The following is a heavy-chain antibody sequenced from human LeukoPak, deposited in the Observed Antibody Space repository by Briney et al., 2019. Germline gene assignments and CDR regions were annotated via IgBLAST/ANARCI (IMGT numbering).Heavy chain of an antibody. Sequence: NSGGSLRLSCAASGFTFSSYSMNWVRQAPGKGLEWVSSISSSSSYIYYGDSVKGRFTISRDNAENSLYLQMSSLRAEDTAVYYCASPFGLSGLVGATNAIDYWGQGTLVTVSS. CDR1: GFTFSSYS. CDR2: ISSSSSYI. J-gene: IGHJ4*02. V-gene: IGHV3-21*04. D-gene: IGHD1-26*01. CDR3: ASPFGLSGLVGATNAIDY.